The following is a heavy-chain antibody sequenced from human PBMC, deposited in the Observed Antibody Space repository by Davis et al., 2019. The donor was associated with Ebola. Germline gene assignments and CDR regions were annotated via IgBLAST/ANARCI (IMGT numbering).Heavy chain of an antibody. CDR3: ARVRSSSGSYVDAFDI. V-gene: IGHV3-11*06. D-gene: IGHD1-26*01. J-gene: IGHJ3*02. CDR2: ISGSSSYT. Sequence: GESLKISCAASGFTFSDYYMSWIRQAPGKGLEWVSYISGSSSYTNYADSVKGRFTISRDNAKKSLYLQMNSLRAEDTAVYYCARVRSSSGSYVDAFDIWGQGTMVTVSS. CDR1: GFTFSDYY.